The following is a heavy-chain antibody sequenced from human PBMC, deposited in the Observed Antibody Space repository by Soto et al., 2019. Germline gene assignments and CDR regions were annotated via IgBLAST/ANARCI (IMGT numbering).Heavy chain of an antibody. CDR1: GFTFSSTW. J-gene: IGHJ6*02. D-gene: IGHD3-16*01. CDR3: ATDGSYAQHV. Sequence: GGSLRLSCAASGFTFSSTWMHWVRQAQGKGLVWVSHINSDGSSTTYADSVKGRFTISRDNAKNTVYLQMNSLRAEDTAVYYCATDGSYAQHVWGQGTTVTVYS. V-gene: IGHV3-74*03. CDR2: INSDGSST.